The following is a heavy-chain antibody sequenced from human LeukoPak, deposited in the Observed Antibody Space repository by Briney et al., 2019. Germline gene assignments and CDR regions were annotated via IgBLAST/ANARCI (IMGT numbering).Heavy chain of an antibody. CDR3: AKGAIDYYYYYGMDV. D-gene: IGHD2-21*01. CDR2: ISGSGGST. Sequence: GGSLRLSCAVSGSTSSRNFMSWVRQTPEKGLEWVSAISGSGGSTYYADSVKGRFTISRDNSKNTLYLQMNSLRAEDTAVYYCAKGAIDYYYYYGMDVWGQGTTVTVSS. CDR1: GSTSSRNF. J-gene: IGHJ6*02. V-gene: IGHV3-23*01.